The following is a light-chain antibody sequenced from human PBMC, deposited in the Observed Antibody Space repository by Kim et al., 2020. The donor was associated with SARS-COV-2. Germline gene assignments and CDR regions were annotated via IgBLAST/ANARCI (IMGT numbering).Light chain of an antibody. CDR1: EDIGSW. J-gene: IGKJ1*01. CDR3: KEITTYSPWT. Sequence: DIQMTQSPSTLSASEGDRVTITCRASEDIGSWLAWYQQKPGKAPNLLIYKTSNLQSGVPSRFSGSGSGTEFTLTISSLQPDDFATYYCKEITTYSPWTFCHGTKV. CDR2: KTS. V-gene: IGKV1-5*03.